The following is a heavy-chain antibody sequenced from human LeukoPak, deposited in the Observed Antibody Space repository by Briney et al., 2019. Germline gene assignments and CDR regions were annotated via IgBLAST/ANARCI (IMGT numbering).Heavy chain of an antibody. CDR1: GFTFSSYS. J-gene: IGHJ6*03. V-gene: IGHV3-21*01. D-gene: IGHD5-18*01. CDR3: ARGIQLWFGYMDV. Sequence: PGGSLRLSCAASGFTFSSYSMNWVRQAPGKGLEWVSSISSSSSYIYYADSVKGRFTISRDNAKNSLYLQMNSLRAEDTAVYYCARGIQLWFGYMDVWGKGTTVTVSS. CDR2: ISSSSSYI.